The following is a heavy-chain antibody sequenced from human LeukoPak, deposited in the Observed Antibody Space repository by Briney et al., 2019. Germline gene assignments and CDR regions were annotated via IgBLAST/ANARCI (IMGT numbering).Heavy chain of an antibody. CDR3: ASGYCSGGSCYSVYYYYGMDV. D-gene: IGHD2-15*01. CDR1: GFTFSSYS. J-gene: IGHJ6*02. CDR2: IGSSSSYI. V-gene: IGHV3-21*01. Sequence: PGGSLRLSCAASGFTFSSYSMNWVRQAPGKGLEWVSSIGSSSSYIYYADSVKGRFTISRDNAKHSLYLQMNSLRAEDTAVYYCASGYCSGGSCYSVYYYYGMDVWGQGTTVTVSS.